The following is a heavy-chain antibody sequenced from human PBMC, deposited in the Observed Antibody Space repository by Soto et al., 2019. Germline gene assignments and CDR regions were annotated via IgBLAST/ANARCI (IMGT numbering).Heavy chain of an antibody. V-gene: IGHV3-30*18. CDR3: AKDHLTAMVTFYYYGMDV. J-gene: IGHJ6*02. D-gene: IGHD5-18*01. CDR1: GFTFSSYG. CDR2: ISYDGSNK. Sequence: GGSLRLSCAASGFTFSSYGMHWVRQAPGKGLEWVAVISYDGSNKYYADSVKGRFTISRDNSKNTLYLQMNSLRAEDTAVYYCAKDHLTAMVTFYYYGMDVWGQGTTVTVSS.